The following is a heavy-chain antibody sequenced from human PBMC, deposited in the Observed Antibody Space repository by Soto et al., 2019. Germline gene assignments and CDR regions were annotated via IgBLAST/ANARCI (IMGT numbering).Heavy chain of an antibody. CDR3: ARQIYDSDTGPNFQYYFDS. Sequence: GESLKISCKGSGYSFAGYWITWVRQKPGKGLEWMGRIDLSDSQTYYSPSFRGHVTISVTKSITTVFLQWSSLRASDTAMYYCARQIYDSDTGPNFQYYFDSWGQGTTVTVYS. CDR2: IDLSDSQT. V-gene: IGHV5-10-1*01. J-gene: IGHJ4*02. CDR1: GYSFAGYW. D-gene: IGHD3-22*01.